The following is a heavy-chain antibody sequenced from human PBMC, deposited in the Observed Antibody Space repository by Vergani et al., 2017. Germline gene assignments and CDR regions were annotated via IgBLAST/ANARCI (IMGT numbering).Heavy chain of an antibody. CDR2: INPSGGST. V-gene: IGHV1-46*01. J-gene: IGHJ5*02. CDR1: GYTFTSYY. CDR3: ARDSGYCSSTSCYVGRDWFDP. Sequence: QVQLVQSGAEVKKPGASVKVSCKASGYTFTSYYMHWVRQAPGQGLEWMGIINPSGGSTSYAQKFQGRVTMTRDPSTSTVYMELSSLRSEDSAVYYCARDSGYCSSTSCYVGRDWFDPWGQGTLVTVSS. D-gene: IGHD2-2*03.